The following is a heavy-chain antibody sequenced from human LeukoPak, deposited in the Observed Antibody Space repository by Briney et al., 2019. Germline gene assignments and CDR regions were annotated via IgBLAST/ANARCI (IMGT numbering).Heavy chain of an antibody. D-gene: IGHD1-26*01. CDR1: GFTFSSYA. J-gene: IGHJ6*02. V-gene: IGHV3-23*01. Sequence: GGSLRLSCAASGFTFSSYAMSWVRQAPGKGLEWVSAISGSGGSTYYADSVKGRFTISRDNSKNTLYLQMNSLRAEDTAVYYCARGEVVGIYYYHGMDVWGQGTTVTVSS. CDR2: ISGSGGST. CDR3: ARGEVVGIYYYHGMDV.